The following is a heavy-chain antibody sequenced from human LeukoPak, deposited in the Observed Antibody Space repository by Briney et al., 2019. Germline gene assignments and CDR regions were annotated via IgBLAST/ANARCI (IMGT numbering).Heavy chain of an antibody. CDR1: GYTFTSYY. CDR3: ARAGSDYGDYFDY. Sequence: GASVKVSCKASGYTFTSYYMHWVRQAPGQGLEWMGIINPSGGSTSYAQKFQGRVTMTRDTSTSTVYMELRSLRSDDTAVYYCARAGSDYGDYFDYWGQGTLVTVSS. J-gene: IGHJ4*02. V-gene: IGHV1-46*01. CDR2: INPSGGST. D-gene: IGHD4-17*01.